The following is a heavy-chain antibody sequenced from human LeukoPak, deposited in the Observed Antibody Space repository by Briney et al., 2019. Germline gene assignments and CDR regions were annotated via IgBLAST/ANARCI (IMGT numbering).Heavy chain of an antibody. CDR3: AKALGLGYCSGGSCYEFHY. Sequence: GGSLRLSCAASGFTFDDCAMHWVRQAPGKGLEWVSSISWNSGIVGYADSVKGRFTISRDNAENSLYLQMNSLKTEDTALYYCAKALGLGYCSGGSCYEFHYWGQGTLVTVSS. CDR1: GFTFDDCA. V-gene: IGHV3-9*01. D-gene: IGHD2-15*01. CDR2: ISWNSGIV. J-gene: IGHJ4*02.